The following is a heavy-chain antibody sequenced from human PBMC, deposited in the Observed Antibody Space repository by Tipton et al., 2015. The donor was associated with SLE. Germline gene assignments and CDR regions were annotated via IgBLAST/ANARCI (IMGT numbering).Heavy chain of an antibody. CDR1: GGSISSFY. V-gene: IGHV4-4*08. CDR3: ARHSGVAAAPTNYYGMDV. Sequence: TLSLTCSVSGGSISSFYWSWIRQPPGEGLEWIGYLYTAGRTNYNPSLKSRGIISVDMSKNELSLSLTSVTAADTAVYYCARHSGVAAAPTNYYGMDVWGQGTTVTVSS. CDR2: LYTAGRT. D-gene: IGHD6-13*01. J-gene: IGHJ6*02.